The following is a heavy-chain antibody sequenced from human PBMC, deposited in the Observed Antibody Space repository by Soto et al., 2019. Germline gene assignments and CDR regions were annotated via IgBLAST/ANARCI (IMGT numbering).Heavy chain of an antibody. CDR3: ASNLIRNYYYGMDV. V-gene: IGHV4-31*03. D-gene: IGHD2-8*01. Sequence: PSETLSLTCTVSGGSISSGGYYWSWIRQHPGKGLEWIGYIYYSGSTYYNPSLKSRVTISVDTSKNQFSLKLSSVTAADTAVYNCASNLIRNYYYGMDVRGQGTTVTVSS. J-gene: IGHJ6*02. CDR1: GGSISSGGYY. CDR2: IYYSGST.